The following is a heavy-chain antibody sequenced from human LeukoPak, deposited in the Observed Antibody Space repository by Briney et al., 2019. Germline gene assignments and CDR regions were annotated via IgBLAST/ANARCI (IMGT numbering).Heavy chain of an antibody. CDR1: GFTFSSYD. V-gene: IGHV3-23*01. CDR2: DSGSGGTT. CDR3: AKVTGYWYFDL. J-gene: IGHJ2*01. Sequence: GGSLRLSCAASGFTFSSYDMSWVRQAPGKGLEWVLADSGSGGTTYADSVKGRFTISRDNSKNTLYLQMNSLRAEDTALYYCAKVTGYWYFDLWGRGTLVTVSS. D-gene: IGHD3-9*01.